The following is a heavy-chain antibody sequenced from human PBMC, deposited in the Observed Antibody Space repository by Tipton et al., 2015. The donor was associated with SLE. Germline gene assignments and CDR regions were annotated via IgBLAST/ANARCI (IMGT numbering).Heavy chain of an antibody. V-gene: IGHV1-46*01. CDR2: INPSAGST. CDR1: GYTFTNYD. D-gene: IGHD4-17*01. Sequence: QLVQTGAEVKKPGASVKVSCKASGYTFTNYDINWVRQAPGQGLEWMGVINPSAGSTSYAQKFQGRVTMTRDTSTSTVYMELSSLRSEDTAVYYCASITTKYGDHSGGMDVWGQGTTVTVSS. CDR3: ASITTKYGDHSGGMDV. J-gene: IGHJ6*02.